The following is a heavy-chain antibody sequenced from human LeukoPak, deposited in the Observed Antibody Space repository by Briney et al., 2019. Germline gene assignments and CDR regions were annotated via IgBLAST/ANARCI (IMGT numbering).Heavy chain of an antibody. J-gene: IGHJ5*02. CDR2: IWYDGGNK. D-gene: IGHD6-13*01. CDR3: AKDQTPRYSSSWFNWFDP. Sequence: GGSLRLSCAASGFTFSNYGMHWVRQAPGKGLEWVSVIWYDGGNKYYADSVKGRFIISRDNSKNMLYLQMNSLRAEDTAVYYCAKDQTPRYSSSWFNWFDPWGQGTLVTVSS. CDR1: GFTFSNYG. V-gene: IGHV3-33*03.